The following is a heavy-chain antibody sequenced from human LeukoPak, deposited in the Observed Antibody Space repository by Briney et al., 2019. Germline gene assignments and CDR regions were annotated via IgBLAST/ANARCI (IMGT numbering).Heavy chain of an antibody. D-gene: IGHD6-6*01. CDR2: ISYDGSNK. J-gene: IGHJ6*02. V-gene: IGHV3-30*04. Sequence: GGSLRLSCAASGFTFSTYAMHWVRQAPGKGLEWVAVISYDGSNKYYADSVKGRFTISRDNSKNTLYLQMNSLRAEDTAVYYCARDGDWLAARLNYYGMAVWGQGTTVTVSS. CDR3: ARDGDWLAARLNYYGMAV. CDR1: GFTFSTYA.